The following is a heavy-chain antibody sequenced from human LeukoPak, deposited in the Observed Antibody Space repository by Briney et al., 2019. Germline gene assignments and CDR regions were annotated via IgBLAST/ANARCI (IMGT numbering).Heavy chain of an antibody. CDR2: ISYDGSNK. CDR1: GFTFSTFA. Sequence: PGGSLRLSCAASGFTFSTFAMHWVRQAPGKGLEWVALISYDGSNKYYADSVKGRFTISRDNSKNTLYLQMNSLRAEDTAVYFCARDLGYYYRSGYSDYWGQGPLVTVSS. J-gene: IGHJ4*02. V-gene: IGHV3-30*01. CDR3: ARDLGYYYRSGYSDY. D-gene: IGHD3-22*01.